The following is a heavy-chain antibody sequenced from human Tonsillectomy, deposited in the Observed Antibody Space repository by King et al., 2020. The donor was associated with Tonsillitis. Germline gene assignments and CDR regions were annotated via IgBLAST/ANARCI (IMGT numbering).Heavy chain of an antibody. J-gene: IGHJ5*02. CDR2: IIPIFDTR. D-gene: IGHD2-2*03. CDR1: GGTFSSYA. CDR3: ARGGMDRNWFDP. Sequence: QLVQSGAEVKKPGSSVKVSCKASGGTFSSYAISWVRQAPGQGLEWLGGIIPIFDTRNYAQKFRDRVTISADESTSTVYMEMSSLKSEDAAVYYCARGGMDRNWFDPWGQGTLVTVS. V-gene: IGHV1-69*12.